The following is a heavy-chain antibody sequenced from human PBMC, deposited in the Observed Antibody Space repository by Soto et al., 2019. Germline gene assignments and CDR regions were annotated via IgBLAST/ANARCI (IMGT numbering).Heavy chain of an antibody. Sequence: GASVKVSCKASGYTFTSYGISWVRQAPGQGLEWMGWTSAYNGNTNYAQKLQGRVTMTTDTSTSTAYMELRSLRSDDTAVYYCARDRPYYDSSGYYPYFDYWGQGTLVTVSS. J-gene: IGHJ4*02. V-gene: IGHV1-18*01. D-gene: IGHD3-22*01. CDR1: GYTFTSYG. CDR2: TSAYNGNT. CDR3: ARDRPYYDSSGYYPYFDY.